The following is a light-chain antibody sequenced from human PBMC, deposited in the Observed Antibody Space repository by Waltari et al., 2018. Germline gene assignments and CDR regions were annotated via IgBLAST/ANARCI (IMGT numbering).Light chain of an antibody. V-gene: IGKV3-20*01. CDR3: QHYGSSPPIT. CDR2: GAS. CDR1: QSVSNSY. Sequence: EIVLTQSPGTLSLSPGERATLSCRASQSVSNSYLAWYQQKPGQAPTLLIFGASTRATCIPDRFSGSGSGTDFSLTISSLEPEDFTVYYCQHYGSSPPITFGQGTRLEIK. J-gene: IGKJ5*01.